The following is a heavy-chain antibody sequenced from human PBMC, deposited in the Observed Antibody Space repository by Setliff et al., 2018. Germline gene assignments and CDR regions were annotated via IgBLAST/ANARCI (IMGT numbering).Heavy chain of an antibody. D-gene: IGHD7-27*01. CDR3: AREALLGIGVSRRPDY. V-gene: IGHV4-59*11. Sequence: SETLSLTCTVSGGSISSHYWSWIRQPPGKGLEWIGSIYYSGSTNYNPSLKSRVTISVDTSKNQSSLKLSSVTAADTAVYYCAREALLGIGVSRRPDYWGQGTLVTVSS. CDR1: GGSISSHY. J-gene: IGHJ4*02. CDR2: IYYSGST.